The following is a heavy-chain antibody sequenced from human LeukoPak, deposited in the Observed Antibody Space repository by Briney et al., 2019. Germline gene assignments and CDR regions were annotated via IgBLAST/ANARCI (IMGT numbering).Heavy chain of an antibody. D-gene: IGHD3-22*01. CDR2: SSYI. Sequence: SSYIYYADSVKGRFTISRDNAKKSLYLQMNSLRAEDTAVYYCARDNDSSGYYADYWGQGTLVTVSS. V-gene: IGHV3-21*04. J-gene: IGHJ4*02. CDR3: ARDNDSSGYYADY.